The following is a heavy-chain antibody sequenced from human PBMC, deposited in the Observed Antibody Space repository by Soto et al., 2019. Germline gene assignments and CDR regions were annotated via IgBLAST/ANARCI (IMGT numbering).Heavy chain of an antibody. V-gene: IGHV1-69*12. Sequence: QVQLVQSGAEVKKPGSSVKVSCKASGGTFSSYAISWVRQAPGQGLEWMGGIIPIFGTANYAQKFQGRVTITADESTSTAYMELSSQKSEDTAVYYCAKLIAAAGMDYYYGMDVWGQGTTVTVSS. J-gene: IGHJ6*02. CDR3: AKLIAAAGMDYYYGMDV. CDR1: GGTFSSYA. D-gene: IGHD6-13*01. CDR2: IIPIFGTA.